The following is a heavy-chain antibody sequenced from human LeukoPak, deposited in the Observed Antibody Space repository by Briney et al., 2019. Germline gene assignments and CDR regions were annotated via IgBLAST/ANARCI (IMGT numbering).Heavy chain of an antibody. Sequence: GGSLRVSCAPSGFTFSRHGMHWVRQAPGKGLEWVAIISNDGSRKYYAHSVEGRFTISRDNSKNTLYLQMDSLRAEDTAVYYGARDGNASPEWYFDLWGRGTLVTVSS. V-gene: IGHV3-30*03. CDR3: ARDGNASPEWYFDL. J-gene: IGHJ2*01. D-gene: IGHD1-1*01. CDR2: ISNDGSRK. CDR1: GFTFSRHG.